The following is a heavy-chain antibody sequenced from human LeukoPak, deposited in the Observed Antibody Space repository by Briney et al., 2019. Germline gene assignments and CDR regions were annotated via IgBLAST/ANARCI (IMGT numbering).Heavy chain of an antibody. CDR2: ISSSSSYI. V-gene: IGHV3-21*01. CDR1: GFTFSSYS. D-gene: IGHD2-15*01. J-gene: IGHJ5*02. Sequence: GGSLRLSCAASGFTFSSYSMNWVRQAPGKGLEWVSSISSSSSYIYYADSVKGRFTISRDDAKNTLYLQMNSLRAEDTAVYYCVRGGESTWSWGQGTLVPSPQ. CDR3: VRGGESTWS.